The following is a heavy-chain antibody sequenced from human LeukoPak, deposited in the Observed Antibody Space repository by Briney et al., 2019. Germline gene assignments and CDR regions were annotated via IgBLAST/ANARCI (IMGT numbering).Heavy chain of an antibody. V-gene: IGHV3-48*04. D-gene: IGHD3-16*01. CDR1: GFTFSSHS. Sequence: GGSLRLSCAASGFTFSSHSMNWVRQAPGKGLEWVSYISSNSNTMYYADSVKGRFTISRDNTQNSLFLQMDSLRVEDTAVYYCARDYASEYMDVWGKGTTVTVSS. CDR2: ISSNSNTM. CDR3: ARDYASEYMDV. J-gene: IGHJ6*03.